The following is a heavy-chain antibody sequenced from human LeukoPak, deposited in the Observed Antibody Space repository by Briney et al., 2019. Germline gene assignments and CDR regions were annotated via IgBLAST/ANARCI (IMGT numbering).Heavy chain of an antibody. D-gene: IGHD2-15*01. V-gene: IGHV3-72*01. CDR1: GFTFSDHY. CDR3: ARVPGCSGGSCYSGADY. CDR2: TRNKANSYTT. J-gene: IGHJ4*02. Sequence: GGSLRLSCAGSGFTFSDHYMDWVRQAPGKGLEWVGRTRNKANSYTTEYAASVKGRFTISRDDSKNSLYLQMNSLKTEDTAVYYCARVPGCSGGSCYSGADYWGQGTLVTVSS.